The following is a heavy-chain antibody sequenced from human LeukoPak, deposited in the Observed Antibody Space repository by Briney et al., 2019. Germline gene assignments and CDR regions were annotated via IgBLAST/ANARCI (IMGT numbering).Heavy chain of an antibody. CDR2: MNPNSGNT. CDR3: ANSGHGMDV. Sequence: ASVKVSCKASGYTFTGYYMHWVRQAPGQGLEWMGWMNPNSGNTGYAQKFQGRVTMTRNTSISTAYMELSSLRSEDTAVYYCANSGHGMDVWGQGTTVTVSS. J-gene: IGHJ6*02. CDR1: GYTFTGYY. D-gene: IGHD1-26*01. V-gene: IGHV1-8*02.